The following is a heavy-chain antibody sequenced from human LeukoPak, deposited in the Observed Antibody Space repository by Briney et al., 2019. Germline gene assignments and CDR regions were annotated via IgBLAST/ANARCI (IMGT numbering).Heavy chain of an antibody. V-gene: IGHV3-23*01. CDR3: ARRTSSWSYQGGQDAFDI. J-gene: IGHJ3*02. CDR2: ISGSGGST. D-gene: IGHD1-26*01. Sequence: GGSLRLSCAASGFTFSSYAMSWVRQAPGKGLEWVSAISGSGGSTYYADSVKGRFTISRDNSKNTLYLQMNRLRAEDTAVYYCARRTSSWSYQGGQDAFDIWGQGTMVTVSS. CDR1: GFTFSSYA.